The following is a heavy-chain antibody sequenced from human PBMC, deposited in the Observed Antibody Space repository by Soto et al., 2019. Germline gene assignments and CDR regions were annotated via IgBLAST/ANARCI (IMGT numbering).Heavy chain of an antibody. CDR2: IYYSGST. Sequence: SETLSLTCTVSGGSISSSSYYWGWIRQPPGKGLEGIGSIYYSGSTYYNPSLKSRVTISVYTPKNQFSLKLSSAAAADTAVYYCAGDAEAHDYWGQGTPVNVSS. CDR1: GGSISSSSYY. V-gene: IGHV4-39*01. J-gene: IGHJ4*01. D-gene: IGHD2-8*01. CDR3: AGDAEAHDY.